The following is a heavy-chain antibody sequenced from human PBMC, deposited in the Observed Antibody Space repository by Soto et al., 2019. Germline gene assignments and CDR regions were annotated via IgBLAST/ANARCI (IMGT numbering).Heavy chain of an antibody. D-gene: IGHD3-10*01. CDR2: ISGSGGST. CDR3: AKAARGGITMVRGVIKTGAPWDYYYMDV. CDR1: GFTFSSYA. V-gene: IGHV3-23*01. J-gene: IGHJ6*03. Sequence: GGSLRLSCAASGFTFSSYAMSWVRQAPGKGLEWVSAISGSGGSTYYADSVKGRFTISRDNSKNTLYLQMNSLRAEDTAVYYCAKAARGGITMVRGVIKTGAPWDYYYMDVWGKGTTVTVSS.